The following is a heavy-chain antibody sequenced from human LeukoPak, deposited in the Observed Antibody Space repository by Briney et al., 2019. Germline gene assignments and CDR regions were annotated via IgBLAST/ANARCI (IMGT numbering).Heavy chain of an antibody. CDR3: ARDRITGTTRWFDP. CDR1: GYTFTGYY. V-gene: IGHV1-3*01. D-gene: IGHD1-7*01. Sequence: ASVKVSCKASGYTFTGYYMHWVRQAPGQRLEWMGWINAGNGNTKYSQKFQGRVTITRDTSASTAYMELSSLRSEDTAVYYCARDRITGTTRWFDPWGQGTLVTVSS. J-gene: IGHJ5*02. CDR2: INAGNGNT.